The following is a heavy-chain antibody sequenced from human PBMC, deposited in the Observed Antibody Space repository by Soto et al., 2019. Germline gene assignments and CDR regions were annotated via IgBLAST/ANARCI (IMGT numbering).Heavy chain of an antibody. V-gene: IGHV3-21*01. Sequence: PGGSLRLSCAASGFTFSSYSMNWVRQAPGKGLEWVSSISSSSRYIDYADSVKGRFTISRDNAKNSLYLQMNSLRAEDTAVYYCAKGPGSGWAWYFDNWGQGTLVTVYS. CDR3: AKGPGSGWAWYFDN. D-gene: IGHD6-19*01. CDR1: GFTFSSYS. CDR2: ISSSSRYI. J-gene: IGHJ4*02.